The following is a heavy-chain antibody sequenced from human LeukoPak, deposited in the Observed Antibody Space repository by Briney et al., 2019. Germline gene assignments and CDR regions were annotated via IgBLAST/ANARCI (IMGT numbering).Heavy chain of an antibody. V-gene: IGHV3-23*01. Sequence: SGGSLRLSCADSGIVFSNTAMNWARQSPGRGLECVSAISGGGERTFYADSVKGRFTISRDNSKNMVYLQMNSLRADDTAIYYCGKDGGQYSSGPEFDPRGQGALVTVSS. CDR3: GKDGGQYSSGPEFDP. CDR1: GIVFSNTA. J-gene: IGHJ5*02. CDR2: ISGGGERT. D-gene: IGHD6-19*01.